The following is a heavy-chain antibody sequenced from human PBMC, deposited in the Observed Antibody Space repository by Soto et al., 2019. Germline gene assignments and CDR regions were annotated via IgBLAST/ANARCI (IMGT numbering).Heavy chain of an antibody. Sequence: SETLSLTCTVSGGSISGSSYYWAWIRQPPGKGLEWIATIYYSGNTYYNPSLKSRVTIFVDTSKNQFSLKLTSVTAADTAVYYCARRLYYDSSGFEGGGMDVWGQGTTVTVSS. CDR3: ARRLYYDSSGFEGGGMDV. V-gene: IGHV4-39*01. J-gene: IGHJ6*02. CDR1: GGSISGSSYY. CDR2: IYYSGNT. D-gene: IGHD3-22*01.